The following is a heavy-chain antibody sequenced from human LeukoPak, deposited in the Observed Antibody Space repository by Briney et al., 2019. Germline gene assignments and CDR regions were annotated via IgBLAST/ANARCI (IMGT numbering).Heavy chain of an antibody. V-gene: IGHV1-46*01. CDR3: ARDHVRKKVVVAATPHWFDP. Sequence: GASVKVSCKASGYTFTSYYMHWVRQAPGQGLEWMGIINPSGGSTSYAQKFQGRVTMTRDTSTSTVHMELSSLRSEDTAVYYCARDHVRKKVVVAATPHWFDPWGQGTLVTVSS. CDR2: INPSGGST. CDR1: GYTFTSYY. D-gene: IGHD2-15*01. J-gene: IGHJ5*02.